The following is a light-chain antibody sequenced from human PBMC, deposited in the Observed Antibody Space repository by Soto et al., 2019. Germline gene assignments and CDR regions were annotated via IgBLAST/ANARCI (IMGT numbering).Light chain of an antibody. CDR2: GVT. CDR1: SSDVGSYNL. J-gene: IGLJ1*01. Sequence: QSALTQPASVSGSPGQSMTISCTGTSSDVGSYNLVSWYQQHPGKAPKFMIYGVTKRPSGVSNRFSGSKSGNTASLTISGLQAEDEADYYCCSYAGSNTYVFGTGTKVTVL. V-gene: IGLV2-23*02. CDR3: CSYAGSNTYV.